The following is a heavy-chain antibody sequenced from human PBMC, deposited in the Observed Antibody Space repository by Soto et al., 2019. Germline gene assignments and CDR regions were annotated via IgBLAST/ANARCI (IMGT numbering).Heavy chain of an antibody. CDR1: GFTFSNYA. V-gene: IGHV3-23*01. CDR2: ISGRGGST. CDR3: AKDCGGDCYSY. D-gene: IGHD2-21*02. Sequence: PGGSLRLSCAASGFTFSNYAMSWVRQAPGKGLEWVSGISGRGGSTYYADSVKGRFTISRDNSKNTLYLQMNSLRAEDTALYYCAKDCGGDCYSYWGQGTLVTVSS. J-gene: IGHJ4*02.